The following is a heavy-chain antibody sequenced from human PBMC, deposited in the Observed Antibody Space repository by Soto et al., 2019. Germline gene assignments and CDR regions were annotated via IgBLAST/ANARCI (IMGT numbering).Heavy chain of an antibody. CDR2: IKYSGTT. J-gene: IGHJ4*02. V-gene: IGHV4-39*07. D-gene: IGHD3-9*01. CDR1: GGSISSSSCH. CDR3: ARGMAEEQIFYYFDY. Sequence: SETLSLTCTVSGGSISSSSCHWGWIRQPPGKGLEWIASIKYSGTTYYNPSLKSRVTISVDTSKNQFSLKLSSVTAADTAVYYCARGMAEEQIFYYFDYWGQGALVT.